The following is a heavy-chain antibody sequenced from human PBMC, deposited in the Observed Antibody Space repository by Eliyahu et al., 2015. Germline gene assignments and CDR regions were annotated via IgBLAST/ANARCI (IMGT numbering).Heavy chain of an antibody. CDR2: FDPEDGET. Sequence: QVQLVQSGAEVKKPGASVKVSCKVSGYTLPNLSIXWVRQAPGKGLEWMGGFDPEDGETIYAQKFQGRVTMTEDTSTDTAYMELSSLRSEDTAVYYCSFDWSRRDAFDIWGQGTMVTVSS. J-gene: IGHJ3*02. D-gene: IGHD3-9*01. V-gene: IGHV1-24*01. CDR1: GYTLPNLS. CDR3: SFDWSRRDAFDI.